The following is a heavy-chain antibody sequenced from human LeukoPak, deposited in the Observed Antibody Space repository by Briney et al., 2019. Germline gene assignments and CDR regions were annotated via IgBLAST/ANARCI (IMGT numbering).Heavy chain of an antibody. J-gene: IGHJ4*02. CDR1: GGSFSGYY. CDR2: INHSGST. Sequence: PSETLSLTCAVYGGSFSGYYWIWIPHPPGKGLEWIWEINHSGSTNYNPSPKSRVTISVDTSKNQFSLKLSSVTAADTPVYYRARGLMDYALEWGQGTLVTVSS. D-gene: IGHD2-8*01. V-gene: IGHV4-34*01. CDR3: ARGLMDYALE.